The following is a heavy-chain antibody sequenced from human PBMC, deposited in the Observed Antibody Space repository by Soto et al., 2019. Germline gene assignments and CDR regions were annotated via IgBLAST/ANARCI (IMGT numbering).Heavy chain of an antibody. D-gene: IGHD3-22*01. CDR1: GYTFTNYA. CDR3: VTELVAYYDSN. Sequence: ASVKVSCKASGYTFTNYAMHWGRQAPGQRLEWMGWINAGNGNRKYSQKFQGRVTITRDTSASTAYMELSSLKIEDTAVYYCVTELVAYYDSNWGQGTLVTVSS. J-gene: IGHJ4*02. V-gene: IGHV1-3*01. CDR2: INAGNGNR.